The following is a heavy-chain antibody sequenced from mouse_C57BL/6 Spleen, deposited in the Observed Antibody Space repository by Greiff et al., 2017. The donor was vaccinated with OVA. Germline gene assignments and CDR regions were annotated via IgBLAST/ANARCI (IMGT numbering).Heavy chain of an antibody. Sequence: VQLQQSGPVLVKPGASVKMSCKASGYTFTDYYMNWVKQSHGKSLEWIGVINPYNGGTSYNQKFKGKATLTVDKSSSTAYMELNSLTSEDSAVYYCARGYYGSPSYAMDYWGQGTSVTVSS. J-gene: IGHJ4*01. V-gene: IGHV1-19*01. CDR3: ARGYYGSPSYAMDY. D-gene: IGHD1-1*01. CDR1: GYTFTDYY. CDR2: INPYNGGT.